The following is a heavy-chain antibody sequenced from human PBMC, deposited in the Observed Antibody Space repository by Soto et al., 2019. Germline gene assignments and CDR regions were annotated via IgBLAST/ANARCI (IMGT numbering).Heavy chain of an antibody. CDR1: GGSFSSYH. CDR2: INHLTTT. D-gene: IGHD5-18*01. Sequence: SETLSLTCAVYGGSFSSYHWSWIRQTPGKGLEWIGEINHLTTTNYNPSLKSRVIIPLDTPKNQFSLKLSSVNAADTAVYYCARGYDTALAPIFWGQGILVTVSS. CDR3: ARGYDTALAPIF. V-gene: IGHV4-34*01. J-gene: IGHJ4*02.